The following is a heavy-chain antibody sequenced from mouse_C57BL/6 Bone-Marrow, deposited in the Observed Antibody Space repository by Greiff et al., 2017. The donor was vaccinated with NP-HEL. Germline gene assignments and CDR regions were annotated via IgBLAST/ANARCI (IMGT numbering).Heavy chain of an antibody. D-gene: IGHD2-5*01. J-gene: IGHJ3*01. V-gene: IGHV1-82*01. CDR3: ARSGYSNRGFAY. CDR1: GYAFSSSW. CDR2: IYPGDGDT. Sequence: QVQLQQSGPELVKPGASVKISCKASGYAFSSSWMNWVKQRPGKGLEWIGRIYPGDGDTNYNGKFKGKATLTADKSSSTAYMQLSSLTSEDSAVYFCARSGYSNRGFAYWGQGTLVTVSA.